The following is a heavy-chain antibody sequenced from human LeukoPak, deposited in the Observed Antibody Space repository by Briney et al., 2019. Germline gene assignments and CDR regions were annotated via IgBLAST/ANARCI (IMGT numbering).Heavy chain of an antibody. V-gene: IGHV3-21*01. CDR2: IDGDGRYI. CDR1: GFTSSTYT. D-gene: IGHD5-12*01. CDR3: VRVWGHSGYDYFPFDY. Sequence: GGSLRLSCAASGFTSSTYTMNWVRQAPGKGLEWVSSIDGDGRYIYYADSMKGRFTISRDNAKNSLYLQMNSLRAEDTAMYYCVRVWGHSGYDYFPFDYWGQGTLVTVSS. J-gene: IGHJ4*02.